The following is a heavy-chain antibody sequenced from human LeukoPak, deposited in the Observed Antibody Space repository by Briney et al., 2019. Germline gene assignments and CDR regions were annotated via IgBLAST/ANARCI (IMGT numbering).Heavy chain of an antibody. CDR3: SRGNYGSGNYYMGDAFDI. V-gene: IGHV3-53*01. Sequence: GGSPRLSCAAPGFTVSSNYVNWVRQAPGMGLEWVSSIYRGGSTYYADSVRGRFTISRDNSKNTLYLQMDSLRDEDTAMYYCSRGNYGSGNYYMGDAFDIWGQGTMVTVSS. J-gene: IGHJ3*02. CDR1: GFTVSSNY. CDR2: IYRGGST. D-gene: IGHD3-10*01.